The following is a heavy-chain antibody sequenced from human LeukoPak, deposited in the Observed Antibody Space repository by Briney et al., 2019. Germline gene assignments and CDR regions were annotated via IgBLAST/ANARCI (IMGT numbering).Heavy chain of an antibody. V-gene: IGHV3-64D*06. D-gene: IGHD6-25*01. J-gene: IGHJ4*02. CDR1: GFTFSDLA. Sequence: GGSPRLSCSAFGFTFSDLAMHWVRQAPGKGLEYVSGISRNGDSTYYADSVKGRFTISRDNSKNTLYLQMSSLKPEDTAVYYCVTQISGWVYWGQGTLVTVST. CDR2: ISRNGDST. CDR3: VTQISGWVY.